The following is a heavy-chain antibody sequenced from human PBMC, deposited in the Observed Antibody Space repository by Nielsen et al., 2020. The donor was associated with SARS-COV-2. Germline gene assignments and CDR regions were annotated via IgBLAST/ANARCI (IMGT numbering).Heavy chain of an antibody. CDR2: IYSGGST. Sequence: ESLKISCAASGFTVGSNYMSWVRQAPGKGLEWVSVIYSGGSTYYADSVKGRFTISRDNAKNSPYLQMNSLRAEDTAVYYCARDGYNTPYWGQGTLVTVSS. V-gene: IGHV3-53*01. CDR1: GFTVGSNY. CDR3: ARDGYNTPY. D-gene: IGHD5-24*01. J-gene: IGHJ4*02.